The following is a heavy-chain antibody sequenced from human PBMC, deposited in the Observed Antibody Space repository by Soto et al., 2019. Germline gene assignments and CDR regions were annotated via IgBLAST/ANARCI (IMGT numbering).Heavy chain of an antibody. CDR3: ARTRYSGSYSHQGYYYYYGMDV. Sequence: GESLKISCKGSGYSFTSYWIGWVRQMPGKGLEWMGIIYPGDSDTRYSPSFQGQVTISADKSISTAYLQWSSLKASDTAMYYCARTRYSGSYSHQGYYYYYGMDVWGQGTTVTVSS. J-gene: IGHJ6*02. D-gene: IGHD1-26*01. CDR2: IYPGDSDT. V-gene: IGHV5-51*01. CDR1: GYSFTSYW.